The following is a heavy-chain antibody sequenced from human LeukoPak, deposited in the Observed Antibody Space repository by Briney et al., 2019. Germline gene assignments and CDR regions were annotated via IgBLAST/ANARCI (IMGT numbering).Heavy chain of an antibody. V-gene: IGHV4-4*02. CDR2: IYHSGST. J-gene: IGHJ5*02. CDR3: ARAHSVVRSGGSCYSGWFDP. CDR1: GGSISSSNW. D-gene: IGHD2-15*01. Sequence: PSGTLSLTCAVSGGSISSSNWWSWVRQPPGKGLEWIGEIYHSGSTNYNPSLKSRVTISVDKSKNQFSLKLSSVTAADTAVYYCARAHSVVRSGGSCYSGWFDPWGQGTLVTVSS.